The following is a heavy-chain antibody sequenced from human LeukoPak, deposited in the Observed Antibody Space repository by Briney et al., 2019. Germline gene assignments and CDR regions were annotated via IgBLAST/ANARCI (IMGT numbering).Heavy chain of an antibody. D-gene: IGHD3-10*01. CDR1: GDSISTYY. J-gene: IGHJ4*02. CDR2: MYTSGNT. V-gene: IGHV4-4*07. Sequence: PSETLSLTCTVSGDSISTYYWSWIRQPAGKGLEWIGRMYTSGNTNYNPSLKSRVTMPVDTSKNHFSLKLSSLTAADTAVYYCARARESYYFDYWGQGTLVTVSS. CDR3: ARARESYYFDY.